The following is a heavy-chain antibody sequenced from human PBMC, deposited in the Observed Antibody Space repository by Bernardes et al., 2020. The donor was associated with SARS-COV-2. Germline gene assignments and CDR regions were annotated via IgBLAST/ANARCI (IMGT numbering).Heavy chain of an antibody. Sequence: SETLSLTCTVSGGSISSHYWSWIRQPPGKGLEWIGDIYYSGTTNYNPSLKSRVTISIDTSKNQFSLKLNSVTAADTAVYYCARGGAETFYWYFDLWGRGTLVTVSS. CDR2: IYYSGTT. D-gene: IGHD1-26*01. CDR3: ARGGAETFYWYFDL. CDR1: GGSISSHY. J-gene: IGHJ2*01. V-gene: IGHV4-59*11.